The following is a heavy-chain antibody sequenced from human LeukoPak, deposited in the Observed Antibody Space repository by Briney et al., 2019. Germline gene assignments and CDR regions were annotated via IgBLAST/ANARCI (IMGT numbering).Heavy chain of an antibody. CDR3: AIDIRVDYGHYCYGMDV. J-gene: IGHJ6*02. CDR1: GGTFSSYT. V-gene: IGHV1-69*04. Sequence: SVKVSCKASGGTFSSYTISWVRQARGQGLEWMGRIIPMVGVANYAQKFQGRVTIIADKSTSTAYMELSSLRSEDTAVYYCAIDIRVDYGHYCYGMDVWGQGTTVTVSS. D-gene: IGHD4-17*01. CDR2: IIPMVGVA.